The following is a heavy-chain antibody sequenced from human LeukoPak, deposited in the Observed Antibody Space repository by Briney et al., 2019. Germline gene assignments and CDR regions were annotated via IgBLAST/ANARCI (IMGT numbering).Heavy chain of an antibody. CDR2: INPSGGST. V-gene: IGHV1-46*01. CDR1: GYTFTSYY. Sequence: ASVKVSCKASGYTFTSYYMHWVRQAPGQGLEWMGIINPSGGSTSYAQKFQGRVTMTRDTSTSTVYMELSSLRSADTAVYYCAGGRVDTALYHNWFDPWGQGTLVTVSS. CDR3: AGGRVDTALYHNWFDP. J-gene: IGHJ5*02. D-gene: IGHD5-18*01.